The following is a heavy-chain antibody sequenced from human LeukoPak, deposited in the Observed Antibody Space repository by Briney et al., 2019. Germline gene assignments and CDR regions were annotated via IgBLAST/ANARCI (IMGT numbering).Heavy chain of an antibody. CDR1: GYTFTSYD. CDR3: AGGALYDWDDAFDI. CDR2: MNPNSGNT. Sequence: ASVKVSCKASGYTFTSYDINWVRQATGQGLEWMGWMNPNSGNTGYAQKFQGRVTMTRNTSISTAYMELSSLRSEDTAVYYCAGGALYDWDDAFDIWGQGTMVTVSS. J-gene: IGHJ3*02. V-gene: IGHV1-8*01. D-gene: IGHD3-9*01.